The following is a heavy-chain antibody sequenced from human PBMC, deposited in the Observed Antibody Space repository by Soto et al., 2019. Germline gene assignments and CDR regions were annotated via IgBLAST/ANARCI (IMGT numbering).Heavy chain of an antibody. CDR2: VYYSGST. V-gene: IGHV4-39*01. D-gene: IGHD3-16*01. CDR3: ARQPRGPGYGERGLYFDH. CDR1: GGSTNSRSDY. J-gene: IGHJ4*02. Sequence: ETLSLTCTVSGGSTNSRSDYWGWIRQPPGKGLEWIGSVYYSGSTHDNPSLQSRVTISVDTSRNQFSLNLISVTAADTAVYFCARQPRGPGYGERGLYFDHWGQGTLVTVSS.